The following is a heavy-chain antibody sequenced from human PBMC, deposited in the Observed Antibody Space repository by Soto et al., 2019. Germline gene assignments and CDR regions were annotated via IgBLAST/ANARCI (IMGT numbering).Heavy chain of an antibody. CDR2: ISYDGSNK. CDR1: GFTFSSYA. J-gene: IGHJ4*02. Sequence: QVQLVESGGGVVQPGRSLRLSCAASGFTFSSYAMHWVRQAPGKGLEWVAVISYDGSNKYYADSVKGRFTISRDNSKNNLHPQMNRLRAADTAVYYCASDLRSNGLFLLFGEAYFDYWGQGTLVTVSS. CDR3: ASDLRSNGLFLLFGEAYFDY. V-gene: IGHV3-30-3*01. D-gene: IGHD3-10*01.